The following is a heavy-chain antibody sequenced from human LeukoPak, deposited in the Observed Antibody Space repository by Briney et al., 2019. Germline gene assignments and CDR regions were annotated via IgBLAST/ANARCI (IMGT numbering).Heavy chain of an antibody. CDR2: IIPILGIA. J-gene: IGHJ3*02. Sequence: ASVKVSCTASGGTFSIYAISWVRQAPGQGLEWMGRIIPILGIANYAQKFQGRVTITADKSTSTAYMELSSLRSEDTAVYYCARGAPNDAFDIWGQGTMVTVSS. D-gene: IGHD1-26*01. CDR3: ARGAPNDAFDI. CDR1: GGTFSIYA. V-gene: IGHV1-69*04.